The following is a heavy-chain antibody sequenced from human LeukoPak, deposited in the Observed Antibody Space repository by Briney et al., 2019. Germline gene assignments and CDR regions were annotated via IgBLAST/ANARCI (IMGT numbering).Heavy chain of an antibody. D-gene: IGHD2-8*01. V-gene: IGHV3-23*01. Sequence: SGGSLRLSCAASGFTFSSYAMSWVRQAPGKGLEWVSAISGSGGSTYYADSVKGRFTISRDNSKNTLYLQMNSLRAEDTAVYYCAKDLGYCTNGVCSTEYYFDYWGQGTLVTVSS. CDR1: GFTFSSYA. J-gene: IGHJ4*02. CDR2: ISGSGGST. CDR3: AKDLGYCTNGVCSTEYYFDY.